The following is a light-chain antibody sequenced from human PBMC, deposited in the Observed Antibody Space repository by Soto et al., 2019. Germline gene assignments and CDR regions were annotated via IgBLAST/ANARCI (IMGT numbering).Light chain of an antibody. V-gene: IGLV2-11*01. CDR2: DVS. Sequence: QSALTQPRSVSGSPGQSVTISCTGTSRDVGGYNYVSWYQQHPGKAPRLMIYDVSQRPSGVPDRFSGSKSGNTASLTNSGLQAEDEADYYCCSYAGSYPFVFGTGTKLTVL. J-gene: IGLJ1*01. CDR3: CSYAGSYPFV. CDR1: SRDVGGYNY.